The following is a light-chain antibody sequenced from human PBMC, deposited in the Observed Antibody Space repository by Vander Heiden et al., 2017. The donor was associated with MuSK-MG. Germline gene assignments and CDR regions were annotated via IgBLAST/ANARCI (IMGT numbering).Light chain of an antibody. CDR2: DNN. J-gene: IGLJ2*01. CDR1: TYNIEGRY. Sequence: QSVLTQPPSVSAAPGQKVTISCLGSTYNIEGRYVSWYQHLPGAAPKVVIYDNNKRHPGTPDRGSGSKAGTSADLVITGLQPGDEAEYYCGTWDSSQDSVIFGGGTKLTVL. CDR3: GTWDSSQDSVI. V-gene: IGLV1-51*01.